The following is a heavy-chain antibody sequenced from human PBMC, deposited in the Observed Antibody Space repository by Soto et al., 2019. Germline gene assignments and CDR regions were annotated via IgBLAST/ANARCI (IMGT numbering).Heavy chain of an antibody. CDR1: GFTFSDYY. CDR3: AKEWYYDILTGYPNWFDP. CDR2: ISSSGSTI. D-gene: IGHD3-9*01. V-gene: IGHV3-11*01. J-gene: IGHJ5*02. Sequence: GGSLRLSCAASGFTFSDYYMSWIRQAPGKGLEWVSYISSSGSTIYYADSVKGRFTISRDNSKNTLYLQMNSLRAEDTAVYYCAKEWYYDILTGYPNWFDPWGQGTLVTVSS.